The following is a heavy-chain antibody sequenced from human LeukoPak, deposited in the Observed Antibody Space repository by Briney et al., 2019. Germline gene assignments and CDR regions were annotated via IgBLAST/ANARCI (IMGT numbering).Heavy chain of an antibody. CDR2: INPNSGGT. V-gene: IGHV1-2*02. Sequence: GASVKVSCKASGYTFTAYYMHWVRQAPGQGLEWMGWINPNSGGTNYAQKFQGRVTMTRDTSISTAYMELSRLRSDDTAVYYCARGTGEGYSYGRYYFDYWGQGTLVTVSS. D-gene: IGHD5-18*01. CDR3: ARGTGEGYSYGRYYFDY. J-gene: IGHJ4*02. CDR1: GYTFTAYY.